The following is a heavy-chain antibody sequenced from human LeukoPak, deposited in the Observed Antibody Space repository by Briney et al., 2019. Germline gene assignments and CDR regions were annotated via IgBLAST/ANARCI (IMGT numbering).Heavy chain of an antibody. V-gene: IGHV4-59*01. CDR1: GGSISSYY. CDR3: ARGESSDYGGNSPSFDI. D-gene: IGHD4-23*01. J-gene: IGHJ3*02. CDR2: IYYSGST. Sequence: SETLSLTCTVSGGSISSYYWSWIRQPPGKGLEWIGYIYYSGSTNYNPSLKSRVTISVDTSKNQFSLKLSSVTAADTAVYYCARGESSDYGGNSPSFDIWGQGTMVTASS.